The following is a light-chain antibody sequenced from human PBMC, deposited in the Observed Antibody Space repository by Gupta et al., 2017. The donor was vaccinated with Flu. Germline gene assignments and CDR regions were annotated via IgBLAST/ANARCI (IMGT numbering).Light chain of an antibody. J-gene: IGKJ2*03. Sequence: EIVLTQSPATLSLFHGAKATLSCRARKIISSYLAWYQHKPGQAPRFLIFDASKRATGLPARFSGSGSGTDFTLTISSLEPEDFAVYYCQQRTTWPPYSFGQGTKLEIK. CDR3: QQRTTWPPYS. V-gene: IGKV3-11*01. CDR1: KIISSY. CDR2: DAS.